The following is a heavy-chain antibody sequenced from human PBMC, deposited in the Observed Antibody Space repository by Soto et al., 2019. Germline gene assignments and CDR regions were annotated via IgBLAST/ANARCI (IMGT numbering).Heavy chain of an antibody. CDR3: ARDGEFWAVADPNYMDV. V-gene: IGHV1-3*01. J-gene: IGHJ6*03. CDR1: GYTFISYA. D-gene: IGHD6-19*01. CDR2: INAANGNT. Sequence: ASVKVSCKTSGYTFISYALHWVRQAPGQRLEWMGWINAANGNTIYSQKFQGRVTITRDTSAYTAYMVLSSLRSEDTAVYYCARDGEFWAVADPNYMDVWGTGTTVTVSS.